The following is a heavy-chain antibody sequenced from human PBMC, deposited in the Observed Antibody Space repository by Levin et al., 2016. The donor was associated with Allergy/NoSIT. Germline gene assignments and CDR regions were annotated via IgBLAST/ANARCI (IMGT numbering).Heavy chain of an antibody. CDR1: GITFSDYY. D-gene: IGHD1-26*01. J-gene: IGHJ4*02. V-gene: IGHV3-11*03. Sequence: GESLKISCGASGITFSDYYMSWIRQAPGKGLEWVAYISSSSSYTNYADSVKGRFTISRDNAKNSLYLQMNSLRVDDTAIYYCARLLIGTYVFDSWGQGTLVTVSS. CDR2: ISSSSSYT. CDR3: ARLLIGTYVFDS.